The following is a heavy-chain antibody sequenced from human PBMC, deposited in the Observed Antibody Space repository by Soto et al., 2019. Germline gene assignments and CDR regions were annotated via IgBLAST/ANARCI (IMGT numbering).Heavy chain of an antibody. J-gene: IGHJ4*02. CDR2: IYYSGST. CDR3: ARQEGGAAADRPLDY. V-gene: IGHV4-39*01. D-gene: IGHD6-13*01. Sequence: QLQLQESGPGLVKPSETLSLTCTVSGGSIRSSTYYWGWIRQPPGKGLEWIGSIYYSGSTHYNPSLKSPVTMSVDTSTHQFSLKLNSVTAADTAVYYCARQEGGAAADRPLDYWGQGTLVTVSS. CDR1: GGSIRSSTYY.